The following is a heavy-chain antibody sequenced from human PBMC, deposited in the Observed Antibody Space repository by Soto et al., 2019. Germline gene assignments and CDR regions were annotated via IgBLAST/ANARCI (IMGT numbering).Heavy chain of an antibody. Sequence: HVQLRQWGAGLLKPSDTLSLTCAVYVESLNYYYWSWIRQAPGKGLEWIGEFYQGGSTHYNPSVKSRVTISVDLSSQQFSLKLTSVTAADTATYYCARGMWPDRFANWGQGTLVTVSS. D-gene: IGHD2-21*01. CDR1: VESLNYYY. V-gene: IGHV4-34*01. CDR2: FYQGGST. J-gene: IGHJ5*02. CDR3: ARGMWPDRFAN.